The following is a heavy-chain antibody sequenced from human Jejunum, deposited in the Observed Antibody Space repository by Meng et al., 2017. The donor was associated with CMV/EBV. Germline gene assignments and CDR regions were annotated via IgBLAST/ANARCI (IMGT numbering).Heavy chain of an antibody. CDR1: LRDYS. CDR3: ARVGYCTSVSCEYYFDQ. D-gene: IGHD2-2*01. Sequence: LRDYSMNCVRQAPGKGLEWISSISSSTYYIYYADSVKGRFTISRDNAKNSLYLQMNSLRAEDTAVYYCARVGYCTSVSCEYYFDQWGQGALVTVSS. CDR2: ISSSTYYI. V-gene: IGHV3-21*01. J-gene: IGHJ4*02.